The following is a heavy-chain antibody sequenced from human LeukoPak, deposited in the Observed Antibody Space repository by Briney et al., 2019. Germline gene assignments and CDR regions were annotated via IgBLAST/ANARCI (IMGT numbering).Heavy chain of an antibody. CDR1: GFTFSSYA. CDR2: ISGSGGST. V-gene: IGHV3-23*01. D-gene: IGHD1-1*01. CDR3: ARNVGNVDY. J-gene: IGHJ4*02. Sequence: QPGGSLRLSCVASGFTFSSYAMSWVRQAPGKGLEWVSGISGSGGSTYYADSVKGRLTISRDNSKNTLYLQMNSLRAEDTAVYYCARNVGNVDYWGQGTLVTVSS.